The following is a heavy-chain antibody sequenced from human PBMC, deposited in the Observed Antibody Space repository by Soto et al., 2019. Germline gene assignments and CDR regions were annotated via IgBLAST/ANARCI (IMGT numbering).Heavy chain of an antibody. J-gene: IGHJ6*02. Sequence: GGSLRLSCAASGFTFSSYAMSWVRQAPGKGLEWVSAISGSGGSTYYADSVKGRFTISRDNSKNKLYLQMNSLRAEDTAVYYCARSYSGYDLGLRYYYGMDVWGQGTTVTVSS. CDR2: ISGSGGST. V-gene: IGHV3-23*01. D-gene: IGHD5-12*01. CDR3: ARSYSGYDLGLRYYYGMDV. CDR1: GFTFSSYA.